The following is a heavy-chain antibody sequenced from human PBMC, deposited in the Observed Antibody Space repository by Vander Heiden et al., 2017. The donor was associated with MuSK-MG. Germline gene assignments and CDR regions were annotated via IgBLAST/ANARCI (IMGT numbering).Heavy chain of an antibody. V-gene: IGHV5-51*01. Sequence: EVQLVQSGAEVNKPGESLKISCKGSGYSFTNHWIAWVRQMSGKGLECMGIIYPGDSDTRYSPSFEGQVTISADKSITTAYLQWSSLKASDTAMYYCARRREEDYYYGMDVWGQGTTVTVSS. CDR3: ARRREEDYYYGMDV. CDR2: IYPGDSDT. J-gene: IGHJ6*02. CDR1: GYSFTNHW. D-gene: IGHD3-10*01.